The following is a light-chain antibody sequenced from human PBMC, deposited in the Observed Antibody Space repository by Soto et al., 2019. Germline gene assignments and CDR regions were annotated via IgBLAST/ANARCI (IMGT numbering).Light chain of an antibody. J-gene: IGKJ1*01. CDR1: ESVSDSQ. CDR3: QQYGTSRWT. V-gene: IGKV3-20*01. CDR2: AVS. Sequence: EIVLAQSPATLSLSPGERATLSCRTSESVSDSQLAWYQQRPGQAPRLLIFAVSSRAAGIAARFSGSGSGTDFTLTISRLEPEDFALYYCQQYGTSRWTFGQGTKVEIK.